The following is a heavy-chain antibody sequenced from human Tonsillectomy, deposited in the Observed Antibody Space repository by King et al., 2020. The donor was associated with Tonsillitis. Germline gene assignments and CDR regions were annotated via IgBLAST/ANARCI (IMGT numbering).Heavy chain of an antibody. Sequence: VQLVESGGGLVKPGGSLRLSCAASGFTFSSYSMNWVRQAPGKGLEWVSYISSSSSYKYYADSVKGRFTISRDNAKNSLYLRMNSLRAEDTAVYYCAREGSFETLLLLSDYYGMDVWGQGTTVTVSS. J-gene: IGHJ6*02. CDR2: ISSSSSYK. V-gene: IGHV3-21*01. CDR1: GFTFSSYS. CDR3: AREGSFETLLLLSDYYGMDV. D-gene: IGHD3-10*01.